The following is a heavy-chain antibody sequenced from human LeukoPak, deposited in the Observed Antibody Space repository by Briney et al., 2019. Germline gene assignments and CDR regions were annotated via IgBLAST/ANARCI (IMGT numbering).Heavy chain of an antibody. J-gene: IGHJ4*02. CDR2: IKQDGSEK. Sequence: SGGSLRLSCAASGFTFSSYWMSWVRQAPGKGLEWVANIKQDGSEKYYVDSVKGRFTISRDNSKNTVYLQMNSLRVEDTAVYYCAREKVVEQQPVIDYWGQGTLVTVSS. CDR1: GFTFSSYW. CDR3: AREKVVEQQPVIDY. V-gene: IGHV3-7*01. D-gene: IGHD6-13*01.